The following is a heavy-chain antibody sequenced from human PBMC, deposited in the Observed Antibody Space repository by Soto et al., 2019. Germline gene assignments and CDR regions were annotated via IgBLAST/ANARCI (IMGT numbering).Heavy chain of an antibody. V-gene: IGHV1-58*02. CDR3: SADRPDIGVGWWV. CDR2: IVVASGQT. Sequence: SVKVSCKASGSGFISSGIQWVRQAHGQRLEWIGWIVVASGQTNYAQNFRGRVAITRDTPTATAYIELTGLTSEDTAVYFCSADRPDIGVGWWVWGQGTTVTVSS. CDR1: GSGFISSG. D-gene: IGHD2-15*01. J-gene: IGHJ6*01.